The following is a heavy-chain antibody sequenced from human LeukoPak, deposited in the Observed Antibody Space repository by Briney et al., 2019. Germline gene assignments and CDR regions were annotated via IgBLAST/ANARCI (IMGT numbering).Heavy chain of an antibody. CDR3: ATFGVIVRNNYFDY. J-gene: IGHJ4*02. D-gene: IGHD3-3*01. CDR2: ISSSSSTI. V-gene: IGHV3-48*01. CDR1: GFTFSNYN. Sequence: GGSLRLSCAASGFTFSNYNMNWVRQAPGKGLEWVSYISSSSSTIYYADSVKGRFTISRDNSKNTLSLQMSSLRAEDTALYYCATFGVIVRNNYFDYWGQGALVTVSS.